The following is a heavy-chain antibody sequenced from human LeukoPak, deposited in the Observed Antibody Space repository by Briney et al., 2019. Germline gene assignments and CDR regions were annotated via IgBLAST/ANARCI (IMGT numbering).Heavy chain of an antibody. CDR3: AKDAVRGSGRINWFDP. J-gene: IGHJ5*02. D-gene: IGHD3-10*01. CDR1: GFTFSSYA. V-gene: IGHV3-23*01. Sequence: PGGSLRLSCAASGFTFSSYAMSWVRQAPGKGLEWVSGISGSGDSTYYADSVNGRFTISRDNSKNTLYLQMNSLRADDTAVYYCAKDAVRGSGRINWFDPWGQGTLVTVSS. CDR2: ISGSGDST.